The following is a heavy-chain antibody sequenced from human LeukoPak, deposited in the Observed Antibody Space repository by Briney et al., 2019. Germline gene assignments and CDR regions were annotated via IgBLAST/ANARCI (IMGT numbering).Heavy chain of an antibody. D-gene: IGHD3-22*01. J-gene: IGHJ4*02. CDR2: IYYSGST. Sequence: SETLSLTCTVSGGSISSYYWSWIRQPPGKGLEWIGYIYYSGSTNYNPSLKSRVTISVDTSKNHFSLKLSSVTAADTAVYYCARVRRGYYYDSSGYFDYWGQGTLVTVSS. CDR3: ARVRRGYYYDSSGYFDY. CDR1: GGSISSYY. V-gene: IGHV4-59*01.